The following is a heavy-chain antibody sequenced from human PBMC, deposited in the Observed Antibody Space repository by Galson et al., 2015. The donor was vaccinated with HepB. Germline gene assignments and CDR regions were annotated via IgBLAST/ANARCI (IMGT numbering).Heavy chain of an antibody. CDR3: TRDAEPYYYDSSGYYP. V-gene: IGHV3-49*04. Sequence: SLRLSCAASGFTFGDYAMSWVRQAPGKGLEWVGFIRSKAYGGTTEYAASVKGRFTISRDDSKSIAYLQMNSLKTEDTAVYYCTRDAEPYYYDSSGYYPWGQGTLVTVST. J-gene: IGHJ5*02. CDR2: IRSKAYGGTT. D-gene: IGHD3-22*01. CDR1: GFTFGDYA.